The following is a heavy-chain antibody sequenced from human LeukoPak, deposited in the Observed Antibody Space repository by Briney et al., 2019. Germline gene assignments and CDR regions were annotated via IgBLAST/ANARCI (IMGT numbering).Heavy chain of an antibody. V-gene: IGHV4-31*03. CDR3: ARENSPDFGVVIREKEYFDY. D-gene: IGHD3-3*01. Sequence: ASETLSLTCTVSGGSISSGGYYWSWIRQHPGKGLEWIGYIYYSGSTYYNPSLKSRVTISVDTSKNQFSLKLSSVTAADTAVYYCARENSPDFGVVIREKEYFDYWGQGTLVTVSS. J-gene: IGHJ4*02. CDR2: IYYSGST. CDR1: GGSISSGGYY.